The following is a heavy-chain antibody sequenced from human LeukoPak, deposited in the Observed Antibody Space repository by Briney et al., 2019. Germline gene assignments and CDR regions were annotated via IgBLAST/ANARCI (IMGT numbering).Heavy chain of an antibody. V-gene: IGHV3-33*01. D-gene: IGHD2-2*01. CDR1: GFTFSSYG. CDR2: IRYDGSNN. Sequence: GRSLRLSCAASGFTFSSYGMHWVRQAPGKGLEWVAVIRYDGSNNNYAGSVKGRFTISRDNSKNTLYLQMNSLRAEDTAVYYCARDRAAAMEYYYMDVWGKGTTVTVSS. CDR3: ARDRAAAMEYYYMDV. J-gene: IGHJ6*03.